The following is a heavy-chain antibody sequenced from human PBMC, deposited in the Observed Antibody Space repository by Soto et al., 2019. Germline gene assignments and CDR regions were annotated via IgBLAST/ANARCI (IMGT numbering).Heavy chain of an antibody. Sequence: SETLSLTCAVYGGSFSGYYWSWIRQPPGKGLEWIGEINHSGSTNYNPSLRSRVTISVDTSKNQFSLKLSSVTAADTAVYYCARGGWSGYYREYYYHYMDVWGKGTTVTVSS. V-gene: IGHV4-34*01. J-gene: IGHJ6*03. CDR1: GGSFSGYY. CDR3: ARGGWSGYYREYYYHYMDV. CDR2: INHSGST. D-gene: IGHD3-3*01.